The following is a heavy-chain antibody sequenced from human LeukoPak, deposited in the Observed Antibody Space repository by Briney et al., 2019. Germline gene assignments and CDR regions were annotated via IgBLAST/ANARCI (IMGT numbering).Heavy chain of an antibody. CDR3: ARGSRGYCSSTSCLPYAFDI. Sequence: PSETLSLTCTVSGGSISSSSYYWGWTRQPPGKGLEWIGTMYYGGKTYYNPSLKSRVTISVDTSKNQFSLKLSSVTAADTAVYYCARGSRGYCSSTSCLPYAFDIWGQGTVVTVSS. D-gene: IGHD2-2*01. J-gene: IGHJ3*02. V-gene: IGHV4-39*07. CDR1: GGSISSSSYY. CDR2: MYYGGKT.